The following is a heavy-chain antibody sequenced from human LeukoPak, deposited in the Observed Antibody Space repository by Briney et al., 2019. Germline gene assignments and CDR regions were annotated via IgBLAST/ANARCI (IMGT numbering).Heavy chain of an antibody. CDR3: ARRSRLGATPFDY. V-gene: IGHV4-59*01. CDR1: GGSISSYY. D-gene: IGHD1-26*01. CDR2: YQYSGSP. Sequence: TSETLSLTCTVSGGSISSYYWNWIRQAPGKGLEWIGFYQYSGSPHYNPSLKSRVTISVETSKNQFSLKLNSVTAADTAMYYCARRSRLGATPFDYWGQGTLVTVSS. J-gene: IGHJ4*02.